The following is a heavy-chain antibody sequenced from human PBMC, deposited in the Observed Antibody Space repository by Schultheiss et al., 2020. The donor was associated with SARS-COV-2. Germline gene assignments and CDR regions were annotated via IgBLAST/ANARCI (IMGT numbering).Heavy chain of an antibody. V-gene: IGHV4-34*01. J-gene: IGHJ5*01. D-gene: IGHD6-19*01. CDR3: ANLGVSYSSGWENDS. Sequence: SETLSLTCAVYGGSFSGYYCNWIRQPPGKGLEWIGEINHSGSTNYNPSLKSRVTISVDTSKNQFSLKLSSVTAADTAVYYCANLGVSYSSGWENDSWGQGTLVTVSS. CDR2: INHSGST. CDR1: GGSFSGYY.